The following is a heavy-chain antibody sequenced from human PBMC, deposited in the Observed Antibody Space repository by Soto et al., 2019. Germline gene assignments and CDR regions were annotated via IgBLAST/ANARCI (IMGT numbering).Heavy chain of an antibody. V-gene: IGHV2-5*02. CDR1: GFSLSTSGVG. Sequence: QITLKESGPTLVKPTQTLTLTCTFSGFSLSTSGVGVGWIRQPPGKALEGLELIYWDDDKRYSPSLKSRLTNTKDTSKNQVVLTMTNMDPVDTATYYCAHLDIVATMPIYWGQGTLVTVSS. D-gene: IGHD5-12*01. J-gene: IGHJ4*02. CDR3: AHLDIVATMPIY. CDR2: IYWDDDK.